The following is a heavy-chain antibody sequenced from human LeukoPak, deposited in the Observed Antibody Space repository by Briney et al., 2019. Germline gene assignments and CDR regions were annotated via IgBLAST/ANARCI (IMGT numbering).Heavy chain of an antibody. CDR1: GFTFSSYS. Sequence: GGSLRLSCAASGFTFSSYSMNWVRQAPGKGLVWVSYISSSSSTIYYADSVKGRFTISRDDANSSLYLQMNSLRAEDTAVYYCTGRTTDAWGQGSMVTVSS. CDR3: TGRTTDA. CDR2: ISSSSSTI. D-gene: IGHD2-2*01. V-gene: IGHV3-48*04. J-gene: IGHJ5*02.